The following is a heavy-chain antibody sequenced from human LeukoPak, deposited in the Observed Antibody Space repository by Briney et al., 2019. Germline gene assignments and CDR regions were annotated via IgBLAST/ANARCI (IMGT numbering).Heavy chain of an antibody. CDR3: TIGCGGGYCYLGY. CDR2: TRNKVSSYTT. Sequence: GGSLRLSCAASGFTFSSYWMHWVRQAPGKGLEWVGRTRNKVSSYTTEYAASVKGRFTIARDESKNSLYLQMNSLKTEDTAVYYCTIGCGGGYCYLGYWGQGTRVTVSS. J-gene: IGHJ4*02. D-gene: IGHD2-21*02. CDR1: GFTFSSYW. V-gene: IGHV3-72*01.